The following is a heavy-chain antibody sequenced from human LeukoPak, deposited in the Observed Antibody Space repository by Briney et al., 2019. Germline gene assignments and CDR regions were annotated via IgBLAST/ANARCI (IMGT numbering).Heavy chain of an antibody. CDR3: AKDQGYYG. D-gene: IGHD3-3*01. J-gene: IGHJ4*02. Sequence: GGSLRLSCAASGFTFSSYAMSWVRQSPGKGRGWGSSIIGRVGSTYYADSWKGRFTISRDNSKNTLYLKMNSLRAEDTAVYYCAKDQGYYGWGQGTLVTVSS. CDR2: IIGRVGST. CDR1: GFTFSSYA. V-gene: IGHV3-23*01.